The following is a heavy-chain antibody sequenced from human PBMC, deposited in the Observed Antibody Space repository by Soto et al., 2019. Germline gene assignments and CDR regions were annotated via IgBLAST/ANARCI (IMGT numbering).Heavy chain of an antibody. CDR3: AKSIAAADY. CDR1: GFTFSSYG. J-gene: IGHJ4*02. V-gene: IGHV3-30*18. D-gene: IGHD6-13*01. Sequence: QVQLVESGGGVVQPGRSLRLSCAASGFTFSSYGMHWVRQAPGKGLEWVAVISYDGSNKYYADSVKGRFTISRDNSKNTLYLQMYSLRAEDTAVYYCAKSIAAADYWGQGTLVTVSS. CDR2: ISYDGSNK.